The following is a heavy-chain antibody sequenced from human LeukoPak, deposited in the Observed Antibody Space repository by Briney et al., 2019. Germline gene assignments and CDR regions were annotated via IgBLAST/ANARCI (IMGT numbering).Heavy chain of an antibody. V-gene: IGHV3-30*04. CDR2: ISYDGSNK. Sequence: PGRSLRLSCAASGFTFSSYAMHWVRQAPGKGLEWVAVISYDGSNKYYADSVKGRFTISRDNSKNTLYLQMNSLRAEDTAVYYCARGYPFDYWGQGTLVTVSS. CDR3: ARGYPFDY. J-gene: IGHJ4*02. D-gene: IGHD3-16*02. CDR1: GFTFSSYA.